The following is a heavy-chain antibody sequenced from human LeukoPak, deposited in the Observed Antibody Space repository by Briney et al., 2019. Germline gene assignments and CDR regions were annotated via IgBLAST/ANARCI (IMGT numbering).Heavy chain of an antibody. D-gene: IGHD2-2*01. CDR3: ARDRYQLLPHNWFDP. Sequence: GASVKVSCKASGYTFTSYGISWVRQAPAQGLEWMGWISAYNGNTNYAQKLQGRVTMTTDTSTSTAYMELRSLRSDDTAVYYCARDRYQLLPHNWFDPWGQGTLVTVSS. V-gene: IGHV1-18*04. CDR2: ISAYNGNT. J-gene: IGHJ5*02. CDR1: GYTFTSYG.